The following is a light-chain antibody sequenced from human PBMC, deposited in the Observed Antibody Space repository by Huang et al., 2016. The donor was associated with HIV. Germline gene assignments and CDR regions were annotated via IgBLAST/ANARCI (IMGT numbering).Light chain of an antibody. J-gene: IGKJ2*01. CDR3: QQYDSLYT. CDR1: QDIRSY. Sequence: IQMTQSPASLSAYVGDRVTISCQANQDIRSYLNWYQQKPGKAPRLLIYGASNLQAGVPSRFSGNGSGTDFTITISSLQSEDIATYYCQQYDSLYTFGQGTRPEIK. V-gene: IGKV1-33*01. CDR2: GAS.